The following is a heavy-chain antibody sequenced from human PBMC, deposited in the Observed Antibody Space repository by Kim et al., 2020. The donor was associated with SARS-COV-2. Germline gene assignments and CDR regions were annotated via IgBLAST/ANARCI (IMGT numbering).Heavy chain of an antibody. CDR2: INPSGGST. J-gene: IGHJ4*02. CDR3: ASLYRYSGSYGGMSY. D-gene: IGHD1-26*01. V-gene: IGHV1-46*01. Sequence: ASVKVSCKASGYTFTSYYMHWVRQAPGQGLEWMGIINPSGGSTSYAQKFQGRVTMTRDTSTSTVYMELSSLRSEDTAVYYCASLYRYSGSYGGMSYWGQGTLVTVSS. CDR1: GYTFTSYY.